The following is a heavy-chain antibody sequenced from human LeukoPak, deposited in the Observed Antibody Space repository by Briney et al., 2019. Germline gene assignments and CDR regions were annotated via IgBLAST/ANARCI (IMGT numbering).Heavy chain of an antibody. V-gene: IGHV3-30*02. CDR2: IRYDGSTK. Sequence: PGGSLRLSCAASGFSFSTYGMHWVRQAPGKGLEWVAFIRYDGSTKYYADSVKGRFTSSRDNSKNTLYLQMNSLRAEDTAVYYCAKAISAGDTAMALDYWGQGTLVTVSS. J-gene: IGHJ4*02. D-gene: IGHD5-18*01. CDR1: GFSFSTYG. CDR3: AKAISAGDTAMALDY.